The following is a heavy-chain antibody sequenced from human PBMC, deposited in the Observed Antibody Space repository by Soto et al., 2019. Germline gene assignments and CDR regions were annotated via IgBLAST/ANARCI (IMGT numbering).Heavy chain of an antibody. CDR1: GGSISSSSYY. CDR3: ARDNYGMDV. Sequence: SETLSLTCTVSGGSISSSSYYWGWIRQPPGKGLEWIGSIYYSGSTYYNPSLKSRVTMSVDTSKNQFSLKLSSVTAADTAVYYCARDNYGMDVWGQGTTVTVSS. J-gene: IGHJ6*02. V-gene: IGHV4-39*02. CDR2: IYYSGST.